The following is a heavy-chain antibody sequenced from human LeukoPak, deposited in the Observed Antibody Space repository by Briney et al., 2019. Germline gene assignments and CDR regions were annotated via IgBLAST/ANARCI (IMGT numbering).Heavy chain of an antibody. Sequence: AGSLRLSCAASGFTFSSYGMHWVRQAPGKGLDWVAVISYDGSNKYYADSVKGRFTISRDNSKNTLYLQMNSLRAEDTAVYYCAKDRYYYDSSGSIYFDYWGQGTLVTVSS. V-gene: IGHV3-30*18. CDR2: ISYDGSNK. J-gene: IGHJ4*02. CDR1: GFTFSSYG. D-gene: IGHD3-22*01. CDR3: AKDRYYYDSSGSIYFDY.